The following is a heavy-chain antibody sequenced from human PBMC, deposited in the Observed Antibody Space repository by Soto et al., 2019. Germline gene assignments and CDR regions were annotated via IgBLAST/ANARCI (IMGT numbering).Heavy chain of an antibody. V-gene: IGHV1-2*02. CDR3: AKDPHPGMAAAPMDV. D-gene: IGHD6-13*01. J-gene: IGHJ6*02. Sequence: ASVKVSCKASGYTLTDYYVHWVRQAPGQGLEWVAWINPKTGSTHCAQRFQGRVTMTWETSIDTAYMEVTGLTSDDTAVYYCAKDPHPGMAAAPMDVWGQGTTVTVSS. CDR1: GYTLTDYY. CDR2: INPKTGST.